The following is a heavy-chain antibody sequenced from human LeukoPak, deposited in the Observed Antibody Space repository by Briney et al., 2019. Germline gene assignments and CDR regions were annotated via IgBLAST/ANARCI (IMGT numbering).Heavy chain of an antibody. Sequence: GGSLSLSCAASGITFSSYSMNWVRQAPGKGLEWVSFISGSSSYIYYADSVKGRFTISRDNAKNSLSLQMNSLRAEDTAVYFCGRPTAVEAAAIDHWGQGTPVTVSS. CDR2: ISGSSSYI. V-gene: IGHV3-21*01. CDR3: GRPTAVEAAAIDH. CDR1: GITFSSYS. J-gene: IGHJ4*02. D-gene: IGHD2-2*01.